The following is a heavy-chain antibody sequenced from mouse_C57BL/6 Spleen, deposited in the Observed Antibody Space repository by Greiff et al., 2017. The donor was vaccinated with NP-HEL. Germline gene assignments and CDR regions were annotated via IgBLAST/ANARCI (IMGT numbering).Heavy chain of an antibody. V-gene: IGHV2-3*01. D-gene: IGHD1-1*01. Sequence: QVQLQQSGPGLVAPSQSLSITCTVSGFSLTSYGVSWVRQPPGKGLEWLGVIWGDGSTNYHSALISRLSISKDNSKSQVFLKLNSLQTDDTATYYCAKTSIYYYGSSSHYYAMDYWGQGTSVTVSS. J-gene: IGHJ4*01. CDR1: GFSLTSYG. CDR3: AKTSIYYYGSSSHYYAMDY. CDR2: IWGDGST.